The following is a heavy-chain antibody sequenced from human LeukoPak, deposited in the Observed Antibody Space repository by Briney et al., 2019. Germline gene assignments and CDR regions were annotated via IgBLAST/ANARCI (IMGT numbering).Heavy chain of an antibody. CDR1: GFTFSSYA. D-gene: IGHD3-16*02. J-gene: IGHJ4*02. CDR3: AKVLGYYDYVWGSYRYDYFDY. Sequence: GGSLRLSCAASGFTFSSYAMSWVRQAPGKGLEWVSAISGSGGSTYYADSVKGRFTISRDNSKNTLYLQMNSLGAEDTAVYYCAKVLGYYDYVWGSYRYDYFDYWGQGTLVTVSS. CDR2: ISGSGGST. V-gene: IGHV3-23*01.